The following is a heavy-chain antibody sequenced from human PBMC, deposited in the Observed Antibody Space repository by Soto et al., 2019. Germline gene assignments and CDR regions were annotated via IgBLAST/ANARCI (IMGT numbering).Heavy chain of an antibody. CDR3: ARGETEGPRPGFDH. CDR2: ISGGSEYL. J-gene: IGHJ4*02. V-gene: IGHV3-21*03. Sequence: EVQLVESGGGLVQPGESLRLSCEGSLFTFSSYSMTWVRQAPGKGLEWVASISGGSEYLLYADSVKGRFTISRDNAKNSLYLQMNYLRVEDTAVYYCARGETEGPRPGFDHWGQGALVTVSS. CDR1: LFTFSSYS.